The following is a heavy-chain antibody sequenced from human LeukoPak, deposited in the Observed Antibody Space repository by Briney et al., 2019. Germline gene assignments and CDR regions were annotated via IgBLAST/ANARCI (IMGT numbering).Heavy chain of an antibody. J-gene: IGHJ4*02. CDR1: GGSISSGSYY. D-gene: IGHD3-22*01. V-gene: IGHV4-61*02. CDR3: ARQDLKYYYDSSGYYYEGGFDY. CDR2: IYTSGST. Sequence: SQTLSLTCTVSGGSISSGSYYWSWIRQPAGKGLEWIGRIYTSGSTNYNPSLKSRVTISVDTSKNQFSLKLSSVTAADTAVYYCARQDLKYYYDSSGYYYEGGFDYWGQGTLVTVSS.